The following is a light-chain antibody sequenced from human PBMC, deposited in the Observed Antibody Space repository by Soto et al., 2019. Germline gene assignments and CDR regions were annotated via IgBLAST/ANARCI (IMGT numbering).Light chain of an antibody. J-gene: IGLJ3*02. CDR3: SSYTSSSTWV. Sequence: QSALTQPASLSGSPGQSITISCTGTSSDVGGYNYVSWYQQHPGKAPKLMIYDVSNRPSGVSNRFSGSKSGNTASLTISGLQAEDEDDYYCSSYTSSSTWVFGGGTKLTVL. V-gene: IGLV2-14*01. CDR1: SSDVGGYNY. CDR2: DVS.